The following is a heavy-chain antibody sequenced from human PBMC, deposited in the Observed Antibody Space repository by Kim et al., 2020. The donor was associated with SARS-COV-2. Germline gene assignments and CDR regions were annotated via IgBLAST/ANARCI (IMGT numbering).Heavy chain of an antibody. CDR2: GTT. Sequence: GTTSYAEKLQGRVTMTKDTSTSTAYMELRSRRSDDTAVYYWAREDNWFDPWGQGTLVTVSS. J-gene: IGHJ5*02. CDR3: AREDNWFDP. V-gene: IGHV1-18*01.